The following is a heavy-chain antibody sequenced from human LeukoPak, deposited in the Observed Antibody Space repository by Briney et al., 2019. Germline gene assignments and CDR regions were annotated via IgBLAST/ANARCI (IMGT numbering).Heavy chain of an antibody. D-gene: IGHD2-21*01. J-gene: IGHJ4*02. Sequence: GSLRLSCAASGFTFSSYSMNWVRQPPGKGLEWIGEIDHSGSTNYNPSLKSRVTISVDTSKNQFSLKLSSVTAADTAVYYCARGPIVVAYYFDYWGQGTLVTVSS. CDR1: GFTFSSYS. V-gene: IGHV4-34*01. CDR3: ARGPIVVAYYFDY. CDR2: IDHSGST.